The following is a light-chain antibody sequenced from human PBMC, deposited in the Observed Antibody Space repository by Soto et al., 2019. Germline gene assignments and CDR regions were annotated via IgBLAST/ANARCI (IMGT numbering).Light chain of an antibody. CDR2: AAS. Sequence: AIRMTQSPSSFSASTGDRVTITCRASQGISSYLAWYQQKPGKAPKLLIYAASTLQSGVPSRFSGSGYGTDFTLTISGLQSEDFATYDCQQYYSYPWTFGEGTEVEIK. J-gene: IGKJ1*01. CDR1: QGISSY. CDR3: QQYYSYPWT. V-gene: IGKV1-8*01.